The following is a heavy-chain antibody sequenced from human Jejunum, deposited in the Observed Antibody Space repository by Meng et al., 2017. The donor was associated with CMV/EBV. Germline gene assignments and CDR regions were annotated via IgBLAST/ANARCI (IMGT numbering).Heavy chain of an antibody. CDR2: IYYSGST. D-gene: IGHD2-15*01. J-gene: IGHJ4*02. CDR3: ARRGEWWYLDY. Sequence: LTCTVSGGSISSTYYWGWVRQSPGKGLEWIGSIYYSGSTYYNPSLKSRVAMSVDTSRNQFSLKLSSVTAADTAVYYCARRGEWWYLDYWGQGTLVTVSS. CDR1: GGSISSTYY. V-gene: IGHV4-39*01.